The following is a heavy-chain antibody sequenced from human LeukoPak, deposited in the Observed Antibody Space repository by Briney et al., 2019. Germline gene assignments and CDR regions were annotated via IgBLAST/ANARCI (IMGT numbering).Heavy chain of an antibody. J-gene: IGHJ4*02. V-gene: IGHV3-74*03. D-gene: IGHD2-2*01. CDR1: GLVFNDAW. Sequence: GGSLRLSCIVSGLVFNDAWMHWVRQAPGKGLVWVSRIKSDGSSTTYADSVKGRFTISRDNAKNTLYLQMNSLRAEDTALYYCARDVSTVVVPVAIDYWGQGTLVTVSS. CDR2: IKSDGSST. CDR3: ARDVSTVVVPVAIDY.